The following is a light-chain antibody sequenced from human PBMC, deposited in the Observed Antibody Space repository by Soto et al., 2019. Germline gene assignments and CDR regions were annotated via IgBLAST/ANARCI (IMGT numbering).Light chain of an antibody. Sequence: QSVLTQPASVSGSPGQSITLSCTGTSNDVGTYNLVSWYQQHPGKAPKLIIFEGFKRPSGVSNRFSGSKSGNTASLTISGLQAEDEADYYCSSFTSAYTFVFGSGTKVTVL. CDR3: SSFTSAYTFV. CDR2: EGF. J-gene: IGLJ1*01. V-gene: IGLV2-14*02. CDR1: SNDVGTYNL.